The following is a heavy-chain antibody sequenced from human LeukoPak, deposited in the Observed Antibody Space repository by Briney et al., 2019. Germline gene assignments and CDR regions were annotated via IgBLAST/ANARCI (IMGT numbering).Heavy chain of an antibody. CDR1: GFTFSSYE. J-gene: IGHJ4*02. D-gene: IGHD3-3*01. CDR2: ISSSSSTI. CDR3: ARENGVALDY. Sequence: PGGSLRLSCAASGFTFSSYEMNWVRQAPGKGLEWVSYISSSSSTIYYADSVKDRFTISRDNAKNSLYLQMNSLRAEDTAVYYCARENGVALDYWGQGTLVTVSS. V-gene: IGHV3-48*01.